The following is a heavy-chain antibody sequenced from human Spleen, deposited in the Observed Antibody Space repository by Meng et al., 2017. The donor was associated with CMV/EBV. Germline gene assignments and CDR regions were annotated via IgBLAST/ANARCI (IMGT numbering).Heavy chain of an antibody. J-gene: IGHJ4*02. Sequence: SGDYYWSWIRQPPGKGLEWIGYIYYSGSTYYNPSLKSRVTISVDTSKNQFSLKLSSVTAADTAVYYCARYRGFYDILTGYSHTFDYWGQGTLVTVSS. CDR2: IYYSGST. CDR3: ARYRGFYDILTGYSHTFDY. D-gene: IGHD3-9*01. CDR1: SGDYY. V-gene: IGHV4-30-4*08.